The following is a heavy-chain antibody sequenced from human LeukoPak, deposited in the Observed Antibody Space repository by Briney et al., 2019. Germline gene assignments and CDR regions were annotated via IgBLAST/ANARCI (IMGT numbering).Heavy chain of an antibody. CDR2: ISSDGSNK. Sequence: GRSLRLSCAASKFTFSNYGMHWVRQAPGKGLEWVAVISSDGSNKYYADSVKGRFTISRDNSKNTLYLQMNSLRVEDTAVYYCAKVVPSPRYGMDVWGQGTTVTVSS. CDR1: KFTFSNYG. CDR3: AKVVPSPRYGMDV. V-gene: IGHV3-30*18. J-gene: IGHJ6*02.